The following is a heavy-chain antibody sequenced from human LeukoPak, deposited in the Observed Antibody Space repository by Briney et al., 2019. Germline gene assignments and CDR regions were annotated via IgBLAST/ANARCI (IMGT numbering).Heavy chain of an antibody. J-gene: IGHJ4*02. Sequence: PGGSLRLSCAASGFTFNNAWMTWARQAPGKGLECVGRIKSKTHGGTTDYAAPVKGRFTISRDDSKNTLYLQMNSLKTEDTAVYYCTTVRVNDYVWGSYRYSYFDYWGQGTLVTVSS. V-gene: IGHV3-15*01. CDR2: IKSKTHGGTT. CDR3: TTVRVNDYVWGSYRYSYFDY. D-gene: IGHD3-16*02. CDR1: GFTFNNAW.